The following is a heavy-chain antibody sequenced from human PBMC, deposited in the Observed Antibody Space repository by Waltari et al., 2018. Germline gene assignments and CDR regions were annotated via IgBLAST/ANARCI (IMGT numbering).Heavy chain of an antibody. Sequence: EVNLVESGGGLVQPGGSLRLSCAASGFSISDFWMHWARQAPGKGPEWVATIKQDGSEEYYVDSVKGRFTISRDNAKNSLYLQMNSLRLEDTAVYYCVRGASWLLESWGQGTLATVSS. V-gene: IGHV3-7*04. D-gene: IGHD2-21*01. CDR1: GFSISDFW. CDR3: VRGASWLLES. J-gene: IGHJ4*02. CDR2: IKQDGSEE.